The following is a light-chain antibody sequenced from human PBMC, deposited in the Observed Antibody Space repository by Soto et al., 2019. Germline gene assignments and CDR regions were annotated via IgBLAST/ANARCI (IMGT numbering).Light chain of an antibody. CDR2: EVS. CDR3: SSYAGRTLYV. CDR1: SSDVGGYNY. V-gene: IGLV2-8*01. J-gene: IGLJ1*01. Sequence: SALTQPPSASGSPGQSVTISCTGTSSDVGGYNYVSWYQQHPGKAPKLLIHEVSKRPSGVTDRFSGSKSGNTASLTVSGLQPEDEADYYCSSYAGRTLYVFGTGTKLTVL.